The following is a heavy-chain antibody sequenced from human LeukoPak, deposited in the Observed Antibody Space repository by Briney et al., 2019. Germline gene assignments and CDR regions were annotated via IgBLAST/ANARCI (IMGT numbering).Heavy chain of an antibody. V-gene: IGHV3-66*01. J-gene: IGHJ6*03. Sequence: GGSLRLSCAASEFTFNNYWMSWVRQAPGKGLEWVSVIYSGGSTYYADSVKGRFTISRDNSKNTLYLQMNSLRAEDTAVYYCARNGYYSGGSCYRAWYMDVWGKGTTVTISS. CDR2: IYSGGST. CDR1: EFTFNNYW. CDR3: ARNGYYSGGSCYRAWYMDV. D-gene: IGHD2-15*01.